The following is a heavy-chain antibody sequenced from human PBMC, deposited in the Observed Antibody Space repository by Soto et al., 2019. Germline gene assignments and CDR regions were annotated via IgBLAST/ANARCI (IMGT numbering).Heavy chain of an antibody. D-gene: IGHD6-19*01. Sequence: EVQLLESGGGLVQPGGSLRLSCAASGFTFSNYAMSWVRQAPGKGLEWVSAISNSGGTTYYADSVKGRFTISRDNSKDTLHLQMNSLRAEDTAVYYCAKTPRQWLVYFDYWGQGSRVTVSS. CDR1: GFTFSNYA. CDR3: AKTPRQWLVYFDY. CDR2: ISNSGGTT. V-gene: IGHV3-23*01. J-gene: IGHJ4*02.